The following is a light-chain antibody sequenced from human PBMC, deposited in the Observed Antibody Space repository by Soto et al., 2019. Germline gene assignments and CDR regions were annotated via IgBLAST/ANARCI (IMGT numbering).Light chain of an antibody. V-gene: IGKV1-5*03. CDR2: KAS. Sequence: DIQMTQSPSTLSASVGDRVTITCRASQSISSSLAWYQQKPGKAPKLLIYKASSLESGVPSRFSGSGSVTEFTLTISSLQPDDFATYYCQQYNSYPPWTFGQGTKVEIK. J-gene: IGKJ1*01. CDR1: QSISSS. CDR3: QQYNSYPPWT.